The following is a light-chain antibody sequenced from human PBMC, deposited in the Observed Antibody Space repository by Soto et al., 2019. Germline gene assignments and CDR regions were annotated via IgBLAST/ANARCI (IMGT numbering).Light chain of an antibody. J-gene: IGKJ2*01. CDR3: QQYNNWPPYT. Sequence: EIVMTQSPATLSMSPGERATLSCRASQGVSSNLAWYQQKPGQAPRLLIYGASTRATGIPARFSGSRSGTEFTLTISSLQSEDFAVYYCQQYNNWPPYTFGQGTKLEMK. CDR2: GAS. V-gene: IGKV3-15*01. CDR1: QGVSSN.